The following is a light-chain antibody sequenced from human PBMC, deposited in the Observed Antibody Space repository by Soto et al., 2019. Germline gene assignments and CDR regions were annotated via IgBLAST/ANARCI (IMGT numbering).Light chain of an antibody. CDR1: SSDVGAYRY. CDR3: NSYTGTSNV. Sequence: QSALTQPPSASGSPGQSVTISCTGTSSDVGAYRYVSWYQQHPGKAPKLIIYEVSERPSGVPDRFSGSKSANTASLTVSGLQAEDEADYYCNSYTGTSNVFGTGTKLTVL. J-gene: IGLJ1*01. V-gene: IGLV2-8*01. CDR2: EVS.